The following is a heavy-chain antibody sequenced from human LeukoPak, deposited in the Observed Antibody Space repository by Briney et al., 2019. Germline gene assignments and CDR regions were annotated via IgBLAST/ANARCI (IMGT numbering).Heavy chain of an antibody. V-gene: IGHV4-59*01. CDR2: ISYIGST. J-gene: IGHJ3*02. Sequence: SETLSLTCIVSGGSINTYYWTWIRQPPGKGLEWIGYISYIGSTNYNPSLKSRVTISIDTSRNQFSLRLSSVTAAGTAVYYCARDLVTVTKGFDIWGQGTMVSVSS. D-gene: IGHD4-17*01. CDR1: GGSINTYY. CDR3: ARDLVTVTKGFDI.